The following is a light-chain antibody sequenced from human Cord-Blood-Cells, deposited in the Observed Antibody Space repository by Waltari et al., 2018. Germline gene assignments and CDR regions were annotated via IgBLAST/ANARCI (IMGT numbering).Light chain of an antibody. CDR2: LGS. CDR1: QSLLHSNGYNY. J-gene: IGKJ5*01. CDR3: MQALQTPSIT. Sequence: IVMTQSPLSLPVLPGEPASISCRSSQSLLHSNGYNYLDWYLQKPGQSPQLLIYLGSNRASGVPDRCSGSGSGTDFTLKISRVEAEDVGVYYCMQALQTPSITFGQGTRLEIK. V-gene: IGKV2-28*01.